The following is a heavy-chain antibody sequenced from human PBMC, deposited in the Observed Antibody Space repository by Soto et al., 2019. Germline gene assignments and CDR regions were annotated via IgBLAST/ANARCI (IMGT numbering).Heavy chain of an antibody. CDR3: ARQFRVYDSDRSDSVTLDY. CDR2: IIPIFGTA. J-gene: IGHJ4*01. D-gene: IGHD2-8*01. V-gene: IGHV1-69*06. Sequence: SVKVSCKASGATFSSYAISWGRQAPGQGLEWMGGIIPIFGTADYAQKFQGRVTITAVKSTSTAYMELSSLRSEDTSVNYCARQFRVYDSDRSDSVTLDYCGRGTLV. CDR1: GATFSSYA.